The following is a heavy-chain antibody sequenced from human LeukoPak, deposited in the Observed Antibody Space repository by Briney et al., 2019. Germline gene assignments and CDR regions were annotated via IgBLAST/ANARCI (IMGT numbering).Heavy chain of an antibody. V-gene: IGHV3-21*01. Sequence: GGSLRLSCAASGFTFSSYSMNWVRQAPGKGLEWVSSISSSSSYIYYADSVKGRFTISRDNAKNSLYLQMNSLRAEDTAVYYCARDQPGDHYYGSGSYYKAPFDYWGQGTLVTVSS. D-gene: IGHD3-10*01. CDR2: ISSSSSYI. CDR1: GFTFSSYS. J-gene: IGHJ4*02. CDR3: ARDQPGDHYYGSGSYYKAPFDY.